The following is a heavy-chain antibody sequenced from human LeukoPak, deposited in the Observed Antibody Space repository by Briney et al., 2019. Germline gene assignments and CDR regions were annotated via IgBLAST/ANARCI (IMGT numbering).Heavy chain of an antibody. Sequence: SETLTLTCTVSGGSISSHYWSWLRQPPGKGLEWIGYIYYSGSTNYSPSLKSRVTISVDTSKNQFSLKLSSVTAADTAVYYCARASLRFLEWLSRRDYYYYYMDVWGKGTTVTVSS. CDR1: GGSISSHY. D-gene: IGHD3-3*01. CDR3: ARASLRFLEWLSRRDYYYYYMDV. J-gene: IGHJ6*03. CDR2: IYYSGST. V-gene: IGHV4-59*11.